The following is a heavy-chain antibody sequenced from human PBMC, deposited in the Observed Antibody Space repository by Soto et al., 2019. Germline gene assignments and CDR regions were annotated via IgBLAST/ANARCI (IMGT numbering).Heavy chain of an antibody. J-gene: IGHJ4*02. V-gene: IGHV4-4*02. D-gene: IGHD7-27*01. CDR1: GGSISSSNW. Sequence: XGTLSLTCAVSGGSISSSNWWSWVRQPPGKGLEWIGEIYHSGSTNYNPSLKSRVTMSVDKSTNEFSLKVTSVTAADTAIYYCARKAWVRFDYWGQGALVTVSS. CDR3: ARKAWVRFDY. CDR2: IYHSGST.